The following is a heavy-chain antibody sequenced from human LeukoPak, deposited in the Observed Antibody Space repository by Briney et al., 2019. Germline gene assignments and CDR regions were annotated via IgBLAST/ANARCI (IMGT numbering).Heavy chain of an antibody. CDR2: INSRGNTK. CDR3: ARDNNWSPDY. Sequence: GGSLRLSCGVSGFIFSGYEMNWVRQAPGKGLEWLSYINSRGNTKYYADSVKGRFTTSRDNARNTLYLQMNSLRAEDTAIYYCARDNNWSPDYWGQGTLVTVSS. D-gene: IGHD5-24*01. V-gene: IGHV3-48*03. CDR1: GFIFSGYE. J-gene: IGHJ4*02.